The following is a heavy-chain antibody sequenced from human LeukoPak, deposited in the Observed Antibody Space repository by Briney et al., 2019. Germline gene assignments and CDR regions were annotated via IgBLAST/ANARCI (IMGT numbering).Heavy chain of an antibody. Sequence: PGGSLRLSCAASGFTFSSYWMHWVRQAPGKGLVWVSRVNGDGSSTDNADSVEGRFTISRDNAKKTLYLQMNSLRAEDTAIYYCARDLDGSGSYHWFDPWGQGTLVTVPS. D-gene: IGHD3-10*01. J-gene: IGHJ5*02. CDR1: GFTFSSYW. CDR2: VNGDGSST. CDR3: ARDLDGSGSYHWFDP. V-gene: IGHV3-74*01.